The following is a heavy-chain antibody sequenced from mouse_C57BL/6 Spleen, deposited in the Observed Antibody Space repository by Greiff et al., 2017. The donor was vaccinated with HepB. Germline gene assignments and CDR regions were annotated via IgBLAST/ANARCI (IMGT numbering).Heavy chain of an antibody. D-gene: IGHD4-1*01. V-gene: IGHV1-85*01. CDR1: GYTFTSYV. Sequence: QVHVKQSGPELVKPGASVKLSCKASGYTFTSYVINWVKQRPGQGLEWIGWIYPRDGSTKYNEKFKGKATLTVDTSSSTAYMELHSLTSEDSAVYFCARSWDFDYWGQGTTLTVSS. J-gene: IGHJ2*01. CDR3: ARSWDFDY. CDR2: IYPRDGST.